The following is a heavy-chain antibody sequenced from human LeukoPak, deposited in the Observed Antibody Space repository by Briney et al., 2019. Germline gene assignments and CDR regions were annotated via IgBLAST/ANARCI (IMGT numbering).Heavy chain of an antibody. V-gene: IGHV4-59*01. CDR2: IYYSGST. CDR3: AGSPVNYGPDY. Sequence: SETLSLTCTVSGGSISSYYWSWIRQPPGKGLEWIGYIYYSGSTNYNPSLKSRVTISVDTSKNQFSLKLSSVTAADTAVYYCAGSPVNYGPDYWGQGTLVTVSS. CDR1: GGSISSYY. J-gene: IGHJ4*02. D-gene: IGHD3-10*01.